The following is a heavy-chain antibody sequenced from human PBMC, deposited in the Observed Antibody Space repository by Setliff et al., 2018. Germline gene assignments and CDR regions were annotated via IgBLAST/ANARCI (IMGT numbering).Heavy chain of an antibody. CDR2: ISTTGSTE. J-gene: IGHJ6*02. V-gene: IGHV3-48*03. Sequence: PGGSLRLSCVASGFIFSGYEMNRVRQAPGKGLEWISYISTTGSTENYADSVKGRFTVSRDNAENSLYLQMNRLRAEDTAVYYCARVKPFAMDVWGQGTTVTVSS. CDR3: ARVKPFAMDV. CDR1: GFIFSGYE.